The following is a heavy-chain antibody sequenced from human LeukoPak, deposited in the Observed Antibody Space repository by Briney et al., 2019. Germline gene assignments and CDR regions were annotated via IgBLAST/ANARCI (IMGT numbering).Heavy chain of an antibody. CDR3: ARDYCGGDCYVDY. D-gene: IGHD2-21*02. CDR2: IWYDGSSK. V-gene: IGHV3-33*01. J-gene: IGHJ4*02. Sequence: PGRSLRLSCAASGFTFSSYGMHWVRKAPGKGLEWVAVIWYDGSSKYYADSVKGRFTISKDKSKNTLYLQMNNLRTEDTAVYYCARDYCGGDCYVDYWGQGTLVTVSS. CDR1: GFTFSSYG.